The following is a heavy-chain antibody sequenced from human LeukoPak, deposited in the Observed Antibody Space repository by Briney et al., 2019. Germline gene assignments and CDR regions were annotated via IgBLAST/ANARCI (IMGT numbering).Heavy chain of an antibody. V-gene: IGHV1-2*02. CDR1: GYTFTGYY. D-gene: IGHD1-26*01. Sequence: ASVKVSCKASGYTFTGYYMHWVRQAPGQGLEWTGWINPNSGGTNYAQKFQGRVTMTRDTSISTAYMELSRLRSDDTAVYYCARDAVGAQESFFDYWGQGTLVTVSS. J-gene: IGHJ4*02. CDR2: INPNSGGT. CDR3: ARDAVGAQESFFDY.